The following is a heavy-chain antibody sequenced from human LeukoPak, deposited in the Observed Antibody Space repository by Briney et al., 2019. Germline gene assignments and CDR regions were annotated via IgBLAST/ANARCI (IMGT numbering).Heavy chain of an antibody. CDR1: GFMFSDYY. CDR2: ISNDSVDK. CDR3: ARRDWVSGAVRAFDI. D-gene: IGHD3-3*01. J-gene: IGHJ3*02. Sequence: GGSLRLSCVGSGFMFSDYYMSWIRQAPGKGLEWVSYISNDSVDKYYVDSVRGRFTTSRDNAKKSMYLQMSGLRVEDTAVYYCARRDWVSGAVRAFDIWGQGTMVTVSS. V-gene: IGHV3-11*04.